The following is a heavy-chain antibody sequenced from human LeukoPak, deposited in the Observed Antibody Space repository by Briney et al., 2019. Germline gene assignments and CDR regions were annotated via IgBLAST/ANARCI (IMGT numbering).Heavy chain of an antibody. CDR2: ISSSGSTI. J-gene: IGHJ4*02. CDR1: GFTFSSYE. CDR3: ARDPIAAAASGGDY. Sequence: GGSLRLSCAASGFTFSSYEMNWVRQAPGKGLEWVSYISSSGSTIYYADSVKGRFTISRDNAKNSLYLQMNSLRVEDTAVYYCARDPIAAAASGGDYWGQGTLVTVSS. V-gene: IGHV3-48*03. D-gene: IGHD6-13*01.